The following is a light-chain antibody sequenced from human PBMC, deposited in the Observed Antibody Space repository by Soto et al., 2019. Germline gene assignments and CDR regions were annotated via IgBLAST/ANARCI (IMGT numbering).Light chain of an antibody. V-gene: IGKV1-12*01. CDR3: QQANSSPFP. CDR2: DAY. CDR1: QDFRRW. J-gene: IGKJ3*01. Sequence: DIQMTQSPSSVSASVGDRVTITCRASQDFRRWLAWYQQKPGKAPNLLIYDAYTLQSGVPSRFSGSVSGTEFTLPNSSLQLDDFATYFCQQANSSPFPFGPGTKVDVK.